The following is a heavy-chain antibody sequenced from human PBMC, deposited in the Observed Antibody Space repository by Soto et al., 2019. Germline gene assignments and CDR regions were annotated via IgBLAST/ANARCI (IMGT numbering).Heavy chain of an antibody. V-gene: IGHV4-59*01. CDR1: GGSIYSFY. Sequence: SETRSLTWTVSGGSIYSFYWGWIRQPPGKGLEWIGYIYYSGSTNYNPSLRSRVTMSIDTAKNQFSLRLRSLTTADTAVYYCARGHNWGGSAFDIWGQGTMVTLSS. J-gene: IGHJ3*02. D-gene: IGHD3-16*01. CDR3: ARGHNWGGSAFDI. CDR2: IYYSGST.